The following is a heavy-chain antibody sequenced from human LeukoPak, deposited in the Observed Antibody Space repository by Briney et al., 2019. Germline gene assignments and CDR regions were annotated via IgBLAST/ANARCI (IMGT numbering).Heavy chain of an antibody. CDR3: ASSPTFYDPHSYYYYYMDV. CDR2: ISSSSSYI. CDR1: GFTFSSYS. V-gene: IGHV3-21*01. J-gene: IGHJ6*03. D-gene: IGHD3-3*01. Sequence: GGSLRLSCAASGFTFSSYSMNWVRQAPGKGLEWVSSISSSSSYIYYADSVKGRFTISRDNAKNSLYLQMNSLRAEDTAVYYCASSPTFYDPHSYYYYYMDVWGKGTTVTISS.